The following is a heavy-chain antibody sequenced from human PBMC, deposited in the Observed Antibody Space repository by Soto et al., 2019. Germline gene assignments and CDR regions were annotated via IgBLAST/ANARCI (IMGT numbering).Heavy chain of an antibody. CDR2: IHYSGST. CDR1: GGSISAYY. V-gene: IGHV4-59*01. D-gene: IGHD5-12*01. Sequence: SETLSLTCTVSGGSISAYYWSWIRQPPGKGVEWIAYIHYSGSTKYNPSLESRVTISVDTSKNHFSLKLNSVTAADTAVYYCAGGGGWLRFDSWGQGTLVTVSS. J-gene: IGHJ4*02. CDR3: AGGGGWLRFDS.